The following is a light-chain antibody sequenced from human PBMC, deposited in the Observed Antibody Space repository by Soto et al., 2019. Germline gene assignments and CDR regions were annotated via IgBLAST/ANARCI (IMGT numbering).Light chain of an antibody. Sequence: EIVLTQSPGTLSLSPGERVTLSCGASQSLSSNSLAWYQQKPGQAPRLLIYGASSRATGIPDRCSGSGSGTDFTLTISRLEPTDFAVYLCQQYGTSPYTFGQGTKLQIK. CDR3: QQYGTSPYT. CDR2: GAS. J-gene: IGKJ2*01. CDR1: QSLSSNS. V-gene: IGKV3-20*01.